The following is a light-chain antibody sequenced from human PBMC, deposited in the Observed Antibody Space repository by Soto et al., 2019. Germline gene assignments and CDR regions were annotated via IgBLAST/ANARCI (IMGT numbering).Light chain of an antibody. CDR2: GAS. J-gene: IGKJ2*01. CDR1: QSVSSSY. V-gene: IGKV3-20*01. CDR3: QQYGSSYT. Sequence: EIVLTQSPGPLSLSPGERATLSCRASQSVSSSYLAWYQQKPGQAPRLRIYGASSRATGIPDRCSGSWSGTDFTLPISRLEPEDFAVYYCQQYGSSYTFGQGTKLEIK.